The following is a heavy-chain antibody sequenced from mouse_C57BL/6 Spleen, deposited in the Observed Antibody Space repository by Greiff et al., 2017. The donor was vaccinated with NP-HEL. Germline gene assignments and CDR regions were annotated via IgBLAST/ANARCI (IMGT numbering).Heavy chain of an antibody. J-gene: IGHJ3*01. CDR2: IWSGGGT. CDR3: ARTDYGSSPFAY. D-gene: IGHD1-1*01. Sequence: QVQLQQSGPGLVQPSQSLSITCTVSGFSLTSYGVHWVRQSPGKGLEWLGVIWSGGGTDYNAAFISRLSISKDNSKSQVFFKMNSLQADDTAIYYCARTDYGSSPFAYWGQGTLVTVSA. V-gene: IGHV2-2*01. CDR1: GFSLTSYG.